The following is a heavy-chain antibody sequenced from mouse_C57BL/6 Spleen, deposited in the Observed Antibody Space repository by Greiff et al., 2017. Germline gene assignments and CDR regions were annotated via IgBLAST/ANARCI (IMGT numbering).Heavy chain of an antibody. CDR2: LWSGGST. V-gene: IGHV2-2*01. Sequence: FQLQQSGPGLVPPSQSLSITCTVSGFSLTSYGVHWVRPSPGKGLEWLGVLWSGGSTDYNAAFISRLSISKDNSKSQVFFKMNSLQADDTAIYYCARRGHYYAIDYWGQGTSVTVSS. J-gene: IGHJ4*01. CDR1: GFSLTSYG. CDR3: ARRGHYYAIDY.